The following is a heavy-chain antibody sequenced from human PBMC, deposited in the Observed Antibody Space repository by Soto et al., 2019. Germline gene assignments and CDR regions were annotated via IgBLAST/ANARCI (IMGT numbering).Heavy chain of an antibody. CDR2: IYSGGST. D-gene: IGHD2-15*01. CDR3: TRQGVARTLDF. V-gene: IGHV3-53*02. J-gene: IGHJ4*02. CDR1: GFTVSNNY. Sequence: EVQLVETGGGLIQPGGSLRLSCAASGFTVSNNYMSWVRQAPGKGLEWVSFIYSGGSTYYADSVKGRFTNSRDNSKNTLYLPMNGLRAEDTAVYYCTRQGVARTLDFWGQGSLVNVTS.